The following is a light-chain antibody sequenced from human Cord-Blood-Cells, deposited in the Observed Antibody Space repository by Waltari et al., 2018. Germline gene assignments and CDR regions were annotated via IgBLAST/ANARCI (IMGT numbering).Light chain of an antibody. CDR3: MIWPSNAWV. Sequence: QPVLTQPPSSSASPGESDRLTXTXXXXXNVGXXNXYWYXXKPGSPPRYLLYYYSDSDKGQGSVVPSRFSGSKDASANTGILLISGLQSEDEADYYCMIWPSNAWVFGGGTKLTVL. CDR2: YYSDSDK. J-gene: IGLJ3*02. CDR1: XXXNVGXXN. V-gene: IGLV5-37*01.